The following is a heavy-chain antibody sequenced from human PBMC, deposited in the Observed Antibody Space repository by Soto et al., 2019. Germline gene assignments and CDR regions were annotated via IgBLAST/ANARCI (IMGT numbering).Heavy chain of an antibody. Sequence: SPTLSLTCAISGDSVSSNSAAWNWIRQSPSRGLEWLGRTYYRSKWYNDYAVSVKSRITINPDTSKNQFSLQLNSVTPEDTAVYYCARDRGVGYCSSTSCYVWQREGFDPWGQGTLVTVSS. CDR3: ARDRGVGYCSSTSCYVWQREGFDP. CDR2: TYYRSKWYN. V-gene: IGHV6-1*01. J-gene: IGHJ5*02. D-gene: IGHD2-2*01. CDR1: GDSVSSNSAA.